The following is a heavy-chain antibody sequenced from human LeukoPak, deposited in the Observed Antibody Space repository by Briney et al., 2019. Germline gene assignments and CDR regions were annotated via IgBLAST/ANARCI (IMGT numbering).Heavy chain of an antibody. CDR1: RFTFSSYK. D-gene: IGHD2-15*01. J-gene: IGHJ4*02. CDR2: ISSSSSYI. CDR3: AREGGSGEFDY. Sequence: PGGSLRLSCAASRFTFSSYKVNWVRQAPGKGLEWVSSISSSSSYIYYADSVKGRFTISRDNARNSLYLQMNSLRVEDTAVYYCAREGGSGEFDYWGQGTLVTVSS. V-gene: IGHV3-21*01.